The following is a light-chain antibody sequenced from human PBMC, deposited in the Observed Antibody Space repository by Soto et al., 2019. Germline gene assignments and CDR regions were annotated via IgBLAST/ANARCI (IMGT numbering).Light chain of an antibody. V-gene: IGLV3-21*02. J-gene: IGLJ1*01. Sequence: SYYLSTPPSVSVAPGQTARITCGGDNIGSKRVHWYQQRPGQAPVLVVYDDRDRPSGIPERFSGSNSGNTATLTISRVEAGDEAEYYCQVWDSNNDHYVFATGPKVTVL. CDR2: DDR. CDR3: QVWDSNNDHYV. CDR1: NIGSKR.